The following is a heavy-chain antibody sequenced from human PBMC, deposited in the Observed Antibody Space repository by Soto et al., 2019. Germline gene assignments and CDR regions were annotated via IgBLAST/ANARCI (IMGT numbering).Heavy chain of an antibody. CDR3: AISSQGREIVVVTGYLDY. V-gene: IGHV1-69*13. D-gene: IGHD2-21*02. J-gene: IGHJ4*02. Sequence: AAAVKVSCKASGGTFSSYAISWVRQAPGQGLEWMGGIIPIFGTANYAQKFQGRVTITADESTSTAYMELSRLRSEDTAVYYCAISSQGREIVVVTGYLDYWGQGTQVTVSS. CDR1: GGTFSSYA. CDR2: IIPIFGTA.